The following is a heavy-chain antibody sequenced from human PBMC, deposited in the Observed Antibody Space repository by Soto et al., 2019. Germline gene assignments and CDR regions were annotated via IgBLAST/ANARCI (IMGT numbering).Heavy chain of an antibody. V-gene: IGHV4-30-4*01. D-gene: IGHD5-18*01. CDR1: GGSISSGDYY. CDR3: ARDRRDTAMVTGYYYYGMDV. J-gene: IGHJ6*02. Sequence: QVQLQESGPGLVKPSQTLSLTCTVSGGSISSGDYYWSWIRQPPGKGLEWIGYIYYSGSTYYNPSLKSRVTISVDTSKNQFSLKLSSVTAADTAVYYCARDRRDTAMVTGYYYYGMDVCGQGTTVTVSS. CDR2: IYYSGST.